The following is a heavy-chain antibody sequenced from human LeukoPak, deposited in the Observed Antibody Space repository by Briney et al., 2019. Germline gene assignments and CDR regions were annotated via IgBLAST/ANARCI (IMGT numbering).Heavy chain of an antibody. J-gene: IGHJ5*02. D-gene: IGHD3-9*01. CDR2: IWYDGSNK. V-gene: IGHV3-33*01. CDR3: ARGSTLRYFDWFNTT. Sequence: PGRSLRLSCAASGFTFSSYGMHWVRQAPGKGLEWVAVIWYDGSNKYYADSVKGRFTISRDNSKNTLYLQMNSLRAEDTAVYYCARGSTLRYFDWFNTTWGQGTLVTVSS. CDR1: GFTFSSYG.